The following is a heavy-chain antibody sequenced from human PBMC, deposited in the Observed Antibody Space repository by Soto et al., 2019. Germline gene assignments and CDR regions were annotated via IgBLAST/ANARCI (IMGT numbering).Heavy chain of an antibody. CDR1: GYSFTSYW. V-gene: IGHV5-10-1*01. D-gene: IGHD5-18*01. CDR2: IDPSDSYT. Sequence: PGESLKISCKGSGYSFTSYWISWVRQMPGKGLEWMGRIDPSDSYTNYSPSFQGHVTISADKSISTAYLQWSSLKASDTAMYYCARVDSYGPYYYYGMDVWGQGTTVTVSS. J-gene: IGHJ6*02. CDR3: ARVDSYGPYYYYGMDV.